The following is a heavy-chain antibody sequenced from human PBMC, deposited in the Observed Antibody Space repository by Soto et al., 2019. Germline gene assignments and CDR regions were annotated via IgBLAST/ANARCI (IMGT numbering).Heavy chain of an antibody. CDR2: IIPIFGTA. Sequence: QVQLVQSGAEVKKPGSSVKVSCKASGGTFSSYAISWVRQAPGQGLEGMGGIIPIFGTANYAQKFQGRVTITADESTSTAAMELSSLRSEDTAVYYCASHGLRAARRDYYYYGMDVWGQGTTVTVSS. CDR3: ASHGLRAARRDYYYYGMDV. CDR1: GGTFSSYA. V-gene: IGHV1-69*12. J-gene: IGHJ6*02. D-gene: IGHD6-6*01.